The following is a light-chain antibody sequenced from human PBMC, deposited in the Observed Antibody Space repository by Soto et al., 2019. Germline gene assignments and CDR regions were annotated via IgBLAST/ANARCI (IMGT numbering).Light chain of an antibody. CDR3: CSAAGSLTWV. V-gene: IGLV2-14*01. CDR1: SSDVGGYNY. Sequence: QSALTQPASVSGSPGQSITISCTGTSSDVGGYNYVSWYQQHPGKAPKLMIYDVSNRPSGVSNRFSGSKSGNTASLTISGLQAEDEADYYCCSAAGSLTWVFGGGTKLTVL. J-gene: IGLJ3*02. CDR2: DVS.